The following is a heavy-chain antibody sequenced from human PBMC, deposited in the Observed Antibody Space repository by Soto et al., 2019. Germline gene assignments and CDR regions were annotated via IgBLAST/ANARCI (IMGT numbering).Heavy chain of an antibody. CDR3: ARHQGSPGYYYGMDV. Sequence: SGESLKISCKGSGYNFITNWIGWVRQMPGKGLEWMGIIYPGDSDTKYSPSFQGQVTMSVDKSTGTAYLQWNSLKASDTAIYYCARHQGSPGYYYGMDVWGQGATVTVSS. J-gene: IGHJ6*02. CDR2: IYPGDSDT. D-gene: IGHD6-13*01. V-gene: IGHV5-51*01. CDR1: GYNFITNW.